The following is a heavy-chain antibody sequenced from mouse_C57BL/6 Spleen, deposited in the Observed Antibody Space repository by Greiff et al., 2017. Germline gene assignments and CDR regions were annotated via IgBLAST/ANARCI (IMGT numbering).Heavy chain of an antibody. CDR2: IGPSDSYT. J-gene: IGHJ1*03. CDR1: GYTFTSYW. V-gene: IGHV1-59*01. Sequence: QVQLQQPGAELVRPGTSVKLSCKASGYTFTSYWMHWVKQRPGQGLEWIGVIGPSDSYTNYNQKFKGKATLTVDTSSSTAYLQLSSLTSEDSAVYYCARRVQLTGTGYFDVWGTGTTVTVSS. CDR3: ARRVQLTGTGYFDV. D-gene: IGHD4-1*01.